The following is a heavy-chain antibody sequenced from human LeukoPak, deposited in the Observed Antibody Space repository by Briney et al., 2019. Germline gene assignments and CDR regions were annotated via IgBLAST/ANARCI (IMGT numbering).Heavy chain of an antibody. J-gene: IGHJ5*02. Sequence: SETLSLTCAVYGGSFSGYYWSWIRQPPGKGLEWIGEINHSGSTNYNPSLKSRVTISVDTSKNQFSLKLSSVTAADTAVYYCAREHIVVVPAATSIWFDPWGQGTLVTVSS. CDR3: AREHIVVVPAATSIWFDP. CDR2: INHSGST. CDR1: GGSFSGYY. D-gene: IGHD2-2*01. V-gene: IGHV4-34*01.